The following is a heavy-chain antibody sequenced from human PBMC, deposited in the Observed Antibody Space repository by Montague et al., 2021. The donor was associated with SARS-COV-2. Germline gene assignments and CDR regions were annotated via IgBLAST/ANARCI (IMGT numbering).Heavy chain of an antibody. Sequence: SVKVSCKASGGTFSSYAISWVRQAPGQGLEWMGGIIPIFGTANYAQKFQGRVTITADESTSTAYMELNSLRSEDTAVYYCAREQGYCSSTSCYEDAFDIWGQGTMVTVSS. CDR3: AREQGYCSSTSCYEDAFDI. CDR1: GGTFSSYA. J-gene: IGHJ3*02. D-gene: IGHD2-2*01. V-gene: IGHV1-69*13. CDR2: IIPIFGTA.